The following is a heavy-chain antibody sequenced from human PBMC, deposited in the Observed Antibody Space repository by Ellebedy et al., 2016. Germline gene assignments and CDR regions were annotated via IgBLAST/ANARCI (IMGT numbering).Heavy chain of an antibody. Sequence: SETLSLTCTVSDFSITTEYYWGWIRQPPGKGLQWIGSIYHSGNSYSNPSLKSRVTLSVDTSKNQFSLRLTSVTAADTAVYYCARSTSGGSINYWGQGTLVTVSS. D-gene: IGHD3-10*01. CDR3: ARSTSGGSINY. V-gene: IGHV4-38-2*02. J-gene: IGHJ4*02. CDR2: IYHSGNS. CDR1: DFSITTEYY.